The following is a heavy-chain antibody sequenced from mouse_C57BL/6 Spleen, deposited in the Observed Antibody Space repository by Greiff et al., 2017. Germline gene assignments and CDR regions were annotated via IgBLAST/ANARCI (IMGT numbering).Heavy chain of an antibody. CDR2: IYPGDGDT. CDR1: GYAFSSSW. Sequence: QVQLQQSGPELVKPGASVKISCKASGYAFSSSWMKWVKQRPGKGLEWIGRIYPGDGDTNYNGKFKGKATLTADKSSSTAYMQRSSLTSEDSAVYCCAKYYGSYFDYWGQGTTLTVSS. J-gene: IGHJ2*01. V-gene: IGHV1-82*01. CDR3: AKYYGSYFDY. D-gene: IGHD1-1*01.